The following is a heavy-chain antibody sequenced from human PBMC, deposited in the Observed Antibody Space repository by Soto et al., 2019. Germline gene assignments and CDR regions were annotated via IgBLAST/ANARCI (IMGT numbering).Heavy chain of an antibody. D-gene: IGHD3-9*01. Sequence: QVQLVQSGAEVKKPGSSVKVSCKASGGTFSSYTISWVRQAPGQGLEWMGRIIPILGIANYAQKFQGRVTIPADKXXSXSXXELSSLRSEDTAVYYCARDRPNYDILTGYSYYFDYWGQGTLVTVSS. CDR3: ARDRPNYDILTGYSYYFDY. J-gene: IGHJ4*02. CDR1: GGTFSSYT. CDR2: IIPILGIA. V-gene: IGHV1-69*08.